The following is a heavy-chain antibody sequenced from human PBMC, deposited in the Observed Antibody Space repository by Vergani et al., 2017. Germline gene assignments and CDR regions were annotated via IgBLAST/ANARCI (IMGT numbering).Heavy chain of an antibody. V-gene: IGHV1-2*02. CDR2: INPNSGGT. CDR3: AVLPRQTTGGYAFDI. CDR1: GYTFTGYY. D-gene: IGHD4-17*01. J-gene: IGHJ3*02. Sequence: QVQLVQSGAEVKKPGASVKVSCKASGYTFTGYYMHWVRQAPGQGLEWMGWINPNSGGTNYAQKFQGRVTMTRDTSISTAYMELSSLRSEETAVYYCAVLPRQTTGGYAFDIWGQGTMVTVSS.